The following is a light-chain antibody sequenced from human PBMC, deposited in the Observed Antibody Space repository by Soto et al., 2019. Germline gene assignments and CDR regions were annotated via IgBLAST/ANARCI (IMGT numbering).Light chain of an antibody. CDR3: QQYGSSPET. Sequence: EIVLTQSPGTLSLSPGERATLSCRASQSVSSSYLAWYQQKPGQAPRLLIYDVSSRATGIPDRFSGSGSGTDFTLTVSRLEPEDFAVYYCQQYGSSPETFGQGTKV. CDR1: QSVSSSY. V-gene: IGKV3-20*01. J-gene: IGKJ1*01. CDR2: DVS.